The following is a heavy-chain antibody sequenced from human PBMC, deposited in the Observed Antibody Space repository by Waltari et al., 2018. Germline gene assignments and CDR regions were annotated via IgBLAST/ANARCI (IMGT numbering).Heavy chain of an antibody. CDR1: VFTVTNYY. CDR2: IYSAVTT. D-gene: IGHD2-21*02. CDR3: ARGNTASLDY. V-gene: IGHV3-53*01. J-gene: IGHJ4*02. Sequence: HLVASGGGLIQPGGSLRLACAASVFTVTNYYMSWVRQAPGRGLECVSVIYSAVTTYYADSVKGRFTISRDTFRNTLYLQMDNLRPDDTAVYYCARGNTASLDYWGQGTLVTVSS.